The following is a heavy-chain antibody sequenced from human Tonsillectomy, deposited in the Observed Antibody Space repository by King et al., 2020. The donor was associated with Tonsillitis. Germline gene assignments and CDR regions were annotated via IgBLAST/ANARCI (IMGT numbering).Heavy chain of an antibody. CDR3: ARQGDHYFGSGSFTD. J-gene: IGHJ4*02. V-gene: IGHV5-51*01. Sequence: DVQLVESGAEVKKPGESLKISCQDSGYIFTSYCIGWLRQMPGKGLEWMGIIHPGDSDTRYSPSFQGQVAISADRSIGTAYLQWSSLKASDTAIYYCARQGDHYFGSGSFTDWGQGTLVTVSS. CDR2: IHPGDSDT. CDR1: GYIFTSYC. D-gene: IGHD3-10*01.